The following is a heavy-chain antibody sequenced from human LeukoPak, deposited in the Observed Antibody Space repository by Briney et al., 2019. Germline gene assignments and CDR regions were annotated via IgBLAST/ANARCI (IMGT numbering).Heavy chain of an antibody. J-gene: IGHJ4*02. Sequence: TGGSLRLSCAASGFIFSNAWENWVRQAPGKGLEWVGRVTIRTDGGTTDYAAPVKGRFTISRDDSIDTLYLQMNSLRTEDTAVYYCTTERGYSGSRIFDYWGQGSLVTVSS. CDR2: VTIRTDGGTT. CDR3: TTERGYSGSRIFDY. D-gene: IGHD1-26*01. V-gene: IGHV3-15*01. CDR1: GFIFSNAW.